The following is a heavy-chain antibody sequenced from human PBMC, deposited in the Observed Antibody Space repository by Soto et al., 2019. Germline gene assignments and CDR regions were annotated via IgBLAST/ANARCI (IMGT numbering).Heavy chain of an antibody. CDR3: AKTVLVLLWFGDDGTDV. J-gene: IGHJ6*02. V-gene: IGHV3-30*18. D-gene: IGHD3-10*01. CDR2: ISYDGSNK. CDR1: GFTFSSYG. Sequence: QVQLVESGGGVVQPGRSLRLSCAASGFTFSSYGMHWVRQAPGKGLEWVAVISYDGSNKYYADSVKGRFTISRDNSKNTLYLQMNSLRAEDTAVYYCAKTVLVLLWFGDDGTDVWGQGTTVTVSS.